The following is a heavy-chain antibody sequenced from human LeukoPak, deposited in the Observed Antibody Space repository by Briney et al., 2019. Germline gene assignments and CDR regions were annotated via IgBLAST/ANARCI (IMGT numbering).Heavy chain of an antibody. Sequence: GGSLRLSCAASGFTFSDHYMDWVRQAPGKGLEWVGRTRNKANSYTTEYAASVKGRFTISRDDSKNSLYLQMNSLKTEDTAVYYCARGGYNRNYGFDYWGQGTLVTVSS. CDR3: ARGGYNRNYGFDY. CDR2: TRNKANSYTT. J-gene: IGHJ4*02. V-gene: IGHV3-72*01. CDR1: GFTFSDHY. D-gene: IGHD1-7*01.